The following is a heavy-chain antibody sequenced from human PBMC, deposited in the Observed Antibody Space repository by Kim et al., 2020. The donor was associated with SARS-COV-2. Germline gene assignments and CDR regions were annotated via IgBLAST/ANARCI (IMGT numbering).Heavy chain of an antibody. D-gene: IGHD3-9*01. CDR1: GFTFSDFS. J-gene: IGHJ4*02. Sequence: GGSLRLSCTASGFTFSDFSMGWVRQAPGKGLEWLSLISGAGFSIYYADSVKGRFTISRDNSKNTLFLDINGLRADDAAVYYCAKVHSSTYILTGYDSWGLGPLVPV. V-gene: IGHV3-23*01. CDR2: ISGAGFSI. CDR3: AKVHSSTYILTGYDS.